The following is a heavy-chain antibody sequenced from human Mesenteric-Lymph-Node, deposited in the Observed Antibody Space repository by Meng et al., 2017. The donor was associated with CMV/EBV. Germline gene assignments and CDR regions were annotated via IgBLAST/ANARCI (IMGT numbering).Heavy chain of an antibody. Sequence: GESLKISCAASGFTFRSYSMNWVRQVPGKGLEWVASISSSASHIYYADSVKGRFTISRDNAQKSLYLQMNSLRAEDTAVYYCVRARREDFRSGYYIGNYGMDVWGQGTTVTVSS. CDR2: ISSSASHI. V-gene: IGHV3-21*01. CDR3: VRARREDFRSGYYIGNYGMDV. J-gene: IGHJ6*02. D-gene: IGHD3-3*01. CDR1: GFTFRSYS.